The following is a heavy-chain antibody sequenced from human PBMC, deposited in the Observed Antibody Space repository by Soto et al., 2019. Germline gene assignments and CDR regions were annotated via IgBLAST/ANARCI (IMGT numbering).Heavy chain of an antibody. J-gene: IGHJ5*02. Sequence: PGGSLRLSCAASGFTFSSYWMSWVRQAPGKGLEWVANIKQDGSEKYYVDSVKGRFTISRDNAKNSLYLQMNSLRAEDTAVYYCAKVRYSSGWYAHNWFDPWGQGTLVTVSS. CDR1: GFTFSSYW. V-gene: IGHV3-7*01. D-gene: IGHD6-19*01. CDR2: IKQDGSEK. CDR3: AKVRYSSGWYAHNWFDP.